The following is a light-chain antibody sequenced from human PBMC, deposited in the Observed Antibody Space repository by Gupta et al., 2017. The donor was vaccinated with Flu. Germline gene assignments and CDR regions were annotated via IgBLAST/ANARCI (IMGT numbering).Light chain of an antibody. J-gene: IGLJ3*02. V-gene: IGLV3-25*03. CDR2: RDN. Sequence: VSVSPGQTARINCSGDVLPKQYVSWYQRRPGQAPKLVIQRDNERPSGIPERFFGSNSGTLVTLTINGVQPEDEADYYCQSADRDANWVVGG. CDR3: QSADRDANWV. CDR1: VLPKQY.